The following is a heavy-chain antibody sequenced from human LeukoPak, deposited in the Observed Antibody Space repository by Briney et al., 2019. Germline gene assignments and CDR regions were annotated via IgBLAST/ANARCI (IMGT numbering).Heavy chain of an antibody. CDR3: AKDRARGGATDSGY. CDR2: ISGGGDST. D-gene: IGHD1-26*01. CDR1: GFTFSSYA. J-gene: IGHJ4*02. Sequence: GGSLRLSCAASGFTFSSYAMSWVRQAPGKGLEWVSAISGGGDSTYYADSVKGRFTISRDNSENTLYLQMNSLRAEDTAVYYCAKDRARGGATDSGYWGQGTLVTVSS. V-gene: IGHV3-23*01.